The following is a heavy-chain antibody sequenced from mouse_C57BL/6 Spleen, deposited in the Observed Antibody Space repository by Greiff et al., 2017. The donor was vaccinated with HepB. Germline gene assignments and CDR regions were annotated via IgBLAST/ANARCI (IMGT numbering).Heavy chain of an antibody. CDR3: AREGNYYGSSYVGNYFDY. V-gene: IGHV5-16*01. CDR1: GFTFSDYY. D-gene: IGHD1-1*01. J-gene: IGHJ2*01. Sequence: EVMLVESEGGLVQPGSSMKLSCTASGFTFSDYYMAWVRQVPEKGLEWVANINYDGSSTYYLDSLKSRFIISRDNAKNILYLQMSSLKSEDTATYYCAREGNYYGSSYVGNYFDYWGQGTTLTVSS. CDR2: INYDGSST.